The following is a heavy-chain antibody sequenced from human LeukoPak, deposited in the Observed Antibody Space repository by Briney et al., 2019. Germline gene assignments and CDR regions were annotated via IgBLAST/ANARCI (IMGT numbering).Heavy chain of an antibody. CDR1: GGSISSYY. Sequence: SETLSLTCTVSGGSISSYYWSWIRQPPGKGLEWIGYIYYSGSTNYNPSLKSRATISVDTSKNQFSLKLSSVTAADTAVYYCAREVAAAGFDYWGQGTLVTVSS. J-gene: IGHJ4*02. CDR3: AREVAAAGFDY. D-gene: IGHD6-13*01. CDR2: IYYSGST. V-gene: IGHV4-59*01.